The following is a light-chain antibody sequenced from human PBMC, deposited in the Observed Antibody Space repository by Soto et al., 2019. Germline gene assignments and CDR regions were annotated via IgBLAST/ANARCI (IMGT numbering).Light chain of an antibody. Sequence: DIQMSQSPSSVSASVGDRVTISCRASQGIAYWLAWYQQKPGRAPKLLIHRASILESGVPSRFSGSGSGTEFTLTISSLQPDDFATYYCQQYNVYWSFGPGTKVDIK. V-gene: IGKV1-5*03. CDR1: QGIAYW. CDR2: RAS. J-gene: IGKJ1*01. CDR3: QQYNVYWS.